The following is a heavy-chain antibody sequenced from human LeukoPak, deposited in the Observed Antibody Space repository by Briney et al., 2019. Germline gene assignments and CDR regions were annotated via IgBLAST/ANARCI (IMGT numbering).Heavy chain of an antibody. V-gene: IGHV3-7*03. D-gene: IGHD3-16*01. CDR2: IKPDGSEK. J-gene: IGHJ4*02. CDR1: GFTFSTYW. CDR3: ARDGFGTGSN. Sequence: GGSLRLSCAASGFTFSTYWMTWVRQAPGKGLEWVAIIKPDGSEKYYVDSVKGRFTISRDNAENSLYLQMNTLRADDTAVYYCARDGFGTGSNWGQGTLVTVSS.